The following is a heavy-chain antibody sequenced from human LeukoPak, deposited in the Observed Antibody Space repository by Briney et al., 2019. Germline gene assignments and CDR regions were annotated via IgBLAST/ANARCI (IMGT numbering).Heavy chain of an antibody. J-gene: IGHJ5*02. V-gene: IGHV4-38-2*01. Sequence: PSETLSLTCAVSTYPISSGYYWGWVRQPPGKGLEWIGSIYHSGTTYYNPSLKSRVTISVDTSKNQFSLKLNSVTAADTAVYYCVRPGYCSGGSCYRFDPWGQGTLVTVSS. CDR1: TYPISSGYY. CDR3: VRPGYCSGGSCYRFDP. CDR2: IYHSGTT. D-gene: IGHD2-15*01.